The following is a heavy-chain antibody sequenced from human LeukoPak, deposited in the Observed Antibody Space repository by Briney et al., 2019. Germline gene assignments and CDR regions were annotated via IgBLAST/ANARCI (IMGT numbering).Heavy chain of an antibody. CDR3: ARDKYYYGSGSHYGMDV. CDR1: GGSISSSSYY. J-gene: IGHJ6*02. Sequence: SETLSLTCTVSGGSISSSSYYWGWIRQPPGKGLEWIGRIYYSGSTYYNPSLKSRVTISVDTSKNQFSLKLSSVTAADTAVYYCARDKYYYGSGSHYGMDVWGQGTTVTVSS. V-gene: IGHV4-39*07. D-gene: IGHD3-10*01. CDR2: IYYSGST.